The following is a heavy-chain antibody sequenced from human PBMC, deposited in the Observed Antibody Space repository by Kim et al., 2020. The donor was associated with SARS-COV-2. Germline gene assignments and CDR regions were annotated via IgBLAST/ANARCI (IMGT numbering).Heavy chain of an antibody. Sequence: SVKGRFTISRDDSKNTLYLQMNSLRAEDTAVYYCARDIMEGEYYYYGMDVWGQGTTVTVSS. V-gene: IGHV3-30*07. CDR3: ARDIMEGEYYYYGMDV. D-gene: IGHD3-16*01. J-gene: IGHJ6*02.